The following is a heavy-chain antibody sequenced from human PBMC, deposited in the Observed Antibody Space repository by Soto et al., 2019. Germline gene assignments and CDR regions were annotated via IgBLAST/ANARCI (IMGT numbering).Heavy chain of an antibody. CDR3: ARHYYDSVGIHCVDP. V-gene: IGHV4-61*01. J-gene: IGHJ5*02. D-gene: IGHD3-22*01. CDR1: GGSVSSNSYY. CDR2: IYYSGNT. Sequence: PSETLSLTCPVSGGSVSSNSYYWSWFRQPPGKGLEWIGYIYYSGNTNYKPSLKSRVTISVDTSKNQFSLRVNSVTAADTAVYYCARHYYDSVGIHCVDPWGPGTLATVSS.